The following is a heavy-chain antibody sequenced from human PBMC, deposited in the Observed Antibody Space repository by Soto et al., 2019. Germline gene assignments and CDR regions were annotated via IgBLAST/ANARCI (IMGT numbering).Heavy chain of an antibody. CDR2: IYYSGST. V-gene: IGHV4-31*03. Sequence: QVQLQESGPGLVKPSQTLSLTCTVSGGSISSGAYYGNWIRQHPGKGLERIGYIYYSGSTYYNPSLRSRVTISLDTSKNQFSRKLSSVTAADTAVYYCTRGSSSWPYYFDYWGQGTLVTVSS. J-gene: IGHJ4*02. CDR1: GGSISSGAYY. D-gene: IGHD6-13*01. CDR3: TRGSSSWPYYFDY.